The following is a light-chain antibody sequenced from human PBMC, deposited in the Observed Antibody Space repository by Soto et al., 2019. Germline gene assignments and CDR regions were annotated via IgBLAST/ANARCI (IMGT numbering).Light chain of an antibody. V-gene: IGKV1-6*01. J-gene: IGKJ5*01. CDR1: QGIRDD. CDR2: DAS. CDR3: LQHYSYPFT. Sequence: AIQMTHSPSSLPASVGDRVTITCRANQGIRDDLAWYQQKPGRAPRLLIYDASTLQDGVPSRFSGSGSGTDFTLIISGLQAEDFATYYCLQHYSYPFTFGQGTRLEIK.